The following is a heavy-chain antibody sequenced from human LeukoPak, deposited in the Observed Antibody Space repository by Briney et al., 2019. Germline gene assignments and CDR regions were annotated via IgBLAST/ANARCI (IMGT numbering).Heavy chain of an antibody. J-gene: IGHJ4*02. CDR1: GYTFTSYG. V-gene: IGHV1-3*01. D-gene: IGHD6-13*01. CDR3: VRIAAAAIFDY. Sequence: ASVKVSCKASGYTFTSYGISWVRQAPGQRLEWMGWINAGNGNTKYSQKFQGRVTITRDTSASTAYMELSSLRSEDTAVYYCVRIAAAAIFDYWGQGTLVTVSS. CDR2: INAGNGNT.